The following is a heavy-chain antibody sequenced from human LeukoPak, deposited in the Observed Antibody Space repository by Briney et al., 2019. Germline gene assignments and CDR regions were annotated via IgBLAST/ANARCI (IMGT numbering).Heavy chain of an antibody. CDR2: VYYSGST. CDR1: GGSFSSGGYY. Sequence: SQTLSLTCTVSGGSFSSGGYYWSWIRQHPGKGLEWIGYVYYSGSTYYNPSHKTRVTISVDTPKNQFSLKLSSVTAADTAVYYCARVVVHGDYPFYFDYWGQRTLVTVSS. D-gene: IGHD4-17*01. V-gene: IGHV4-31*03. CDR3: ARVVVHGDYPFYFDY. J-gene: IGHJ4*02.